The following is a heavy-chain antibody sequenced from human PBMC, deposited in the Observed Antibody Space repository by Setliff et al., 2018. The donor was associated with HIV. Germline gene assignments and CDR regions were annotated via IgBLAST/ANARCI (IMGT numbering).Heavy chain of an antibody. V-gene: IGHV4-38-2*02. CDR1: DYSISSGYF. J-gene: IGHJ4*02. CDR3: ARRTYPGSYTPYFDY. Sequence: SETLSLTCTVSDYSISSGYFWGWIRQPPGKGLEWIGTIYHSGRTDYNPSLEPRATISVDTSKNQFSLRLTSVTAADTAVYYCARRTYPGSYTPYFDYWGQGTLVTVSS. CDR2: IYHSGRT. D-gene: IGHD1-1*01.